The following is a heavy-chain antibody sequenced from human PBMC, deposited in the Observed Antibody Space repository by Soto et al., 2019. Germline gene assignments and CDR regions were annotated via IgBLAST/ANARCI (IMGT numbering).Heavy chain of an antibody. D-gene: IGHD1-1*01. V-gene: IGHV4-31*03. CDR3: ARSPIPNWHYYGMDV. CDR2: IYYSGST. J-gene: IGHJ6*02. Sequence: QVQLQESGPGQVKPSQTLSLTCTVSGGSVNSGGYHWSWIRQHPGKGLEWIGDIYYSGSTYYNPSLKSRVTISIDTSTNHFSLHLSALTAADTAVYYCARSPIPNWHYYGMDVWGQGTTVTVSS. CDR1: GGSVNSGGYH.